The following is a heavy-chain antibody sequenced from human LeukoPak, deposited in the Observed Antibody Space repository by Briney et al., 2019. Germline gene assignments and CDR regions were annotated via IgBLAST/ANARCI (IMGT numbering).Heavy chain of an antibody. V-gene: IGHV4-34*01. CDR3: ARVTLSSGWPFDY. Sequence: SETLSLTCAVYGGSFNGYYWSWIRQPPGKGVEWIGEINHSGSTNYNPSLKSRVTISVDTSKNQFSLKLSSVTAADAAVYFCARVTLSSGWPFDYWGQGTLVTVSS. D-gene: IGHD6-19*01. CDR1: GGSFNGYY. J-gene: IGHJ4*02. CDR2: INHSGST.